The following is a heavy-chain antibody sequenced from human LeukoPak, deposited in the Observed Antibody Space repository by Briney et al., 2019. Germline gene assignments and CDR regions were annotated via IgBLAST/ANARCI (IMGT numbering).Heavy chain of an antibody. CDR3: AREPLWSGYSYYYYYMDV. V-gene: IGHV4-4*07. Sequence: SETLSLTCTVSGGSISSYYWSWIRQPAGKGLEWIGRIYTNGNTNYNPSLKSRVTMSVDTSKNQFSLKLSSVTAADTAVYYCAREPLWSGYSYYYYYMDVWGKGTTVTVSS. CDR2: IYTNGNT. CDR1: GGSISSYY. D-gene: IGHD3-3*01. J-gene: IGHJ6*03.